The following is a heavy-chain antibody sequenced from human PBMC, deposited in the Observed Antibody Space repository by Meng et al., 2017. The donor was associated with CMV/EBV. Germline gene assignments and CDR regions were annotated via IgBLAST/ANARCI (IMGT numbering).Heavy chain of an antibody. V-gene: IGHV3-20*04. J-gene: IGHJ3*02. Sequence: GGSLRLSCAASGFTFDDYGMSWVRQAPGKGLEWVSGINWNGGSTGYADSVKGRFTIARDNAKNSLYLQMNSLRAEDTALYYCARGGIVGAVGAFDIWGQGTMVTVSS. CDR2: INWNGGST. CDR3: ARGGIVGAVGAFDI. D-gene: IGHD1-26*01. CDR1: GFTFDDYG.